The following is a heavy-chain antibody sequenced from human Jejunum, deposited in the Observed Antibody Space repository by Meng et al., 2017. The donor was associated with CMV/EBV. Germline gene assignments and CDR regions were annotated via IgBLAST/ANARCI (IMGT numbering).Heavy chain of an antibody. V-gene: IGHV3-30-3*01. D-gene: IGHD3-3*01. CDR3: ARGRGPLEYYFDY. CDR2: ISYDGSKE. J-gene: IGHJ4*02. CDR1: GFTFSSYG. Sequence: QVRLVGSGGGVVQPGRSLRLSCAASGFTFSSYGMHWVRQAPGKGLEWVAVISYDGSKEYYADSVKGRFTISRDNSKNTLYLQMNSLRAEDTAVYYCARGRGPLEYYFDYWGQGTLVTVSS.